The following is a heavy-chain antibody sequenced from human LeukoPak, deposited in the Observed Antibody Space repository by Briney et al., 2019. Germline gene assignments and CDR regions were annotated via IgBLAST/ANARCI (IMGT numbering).Heavy chain of an antibody. V-gene: IGHV3-48*03. CDR1: GFTFSSYE. J-gene: IGHJ4*02. CDR2: ISSSGSTI. D-gene: IGHD6-6*01. CDR3: ARTPRIAARPPYFDY. Sequence: GGSLRLSCAASGFTFSSYEMNWDRQAPGRGLEWVSYISSSGSTIYYADSVKGRFTISRDNAKNSLYLQMNSLRAEDTAVYYCARTPRIAARPPYFDYWGQGTLVTVSS.